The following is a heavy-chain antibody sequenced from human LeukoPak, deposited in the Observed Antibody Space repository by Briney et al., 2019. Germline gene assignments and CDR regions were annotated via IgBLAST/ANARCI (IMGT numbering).Heavy chain of an antibody. CDR1: GGSISGYY. CDR2: IYYSGST. J-gene: IGHJ6*03. CDR3: ARVGYDFWSGYYKFYYYYYMDV. D-gene: IGHD3-3*01. V-gene: IGHV4-59*01. Sequence: SETLSLTCTVSGGSISGYYWSSIRQPPGKGLEWLGYIYYSGSTNYNPSLKSRVTISVDTSKNQFSLKLSSVTAADTAVYYCARVGYDFWSGYYKFYYYYYMDVWGKGTTVTVSS.